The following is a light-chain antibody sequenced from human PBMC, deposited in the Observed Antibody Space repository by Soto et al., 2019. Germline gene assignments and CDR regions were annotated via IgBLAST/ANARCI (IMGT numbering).Light chain of an antibody. CDR2: GAS. J-gene: IGKJ4*01. V-gene: IGKV3-15*01. CDR3: QQYIRWPLT. Sequence: EIVMTQSPATLSVSPGGRATLSCRASQSISDTLAWYQQKPGQAPRLLIYGASTRATGFPARFSGSGSGTDFTLTISSLQSEDFAVYYCQQYIRWPLTFGGGTKVEIK. CDR1: QSISDT.